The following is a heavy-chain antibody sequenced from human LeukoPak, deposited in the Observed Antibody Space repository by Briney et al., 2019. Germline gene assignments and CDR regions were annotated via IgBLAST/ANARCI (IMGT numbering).Heavy chain of an antibody. Sequence: SVKVSCKASGGTFSSYAISWVRQAPGQGLEWMGGIIPIFGKANYAQKFQGRVTITADESTSTAYMELSSLRSEDTAVYYCAMGLGYCSGGSCYYNWFDPWGQGTLVTVSS. J-gene: IGHJ5*02. D-gene: IGHD2-15*01. V-gene: IGHV1-69*13. CDR2: IIPIFGKA. CDR1: GGTFSSYA. CDR3: AMGLGYCSGGSCYYNWFDP.